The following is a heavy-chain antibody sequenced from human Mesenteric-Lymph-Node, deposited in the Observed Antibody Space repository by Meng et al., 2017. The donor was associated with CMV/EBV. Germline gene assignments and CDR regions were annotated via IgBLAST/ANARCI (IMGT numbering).Heavy chain of an antibody. V-gene: IGHV4-34*01. CDR3: ARHQRWLKSEGGFNY. CDR1: GGSFSGYY. Sequence: QVQLQQWGAGLLKPSGTWSLTCAVYGGSFSGYYWSWIRQPPGKGLEWIGEINHSGSTNYNPSLKSRVTISVDTSKNQFSLKLSSVTAADTAVYYCARHQRWLKSEGGFNYWGQGTLVTVSS. J-gene: IGHJ4*02. CDR2: INHSGST. D-gene: IGHD4-23*01.